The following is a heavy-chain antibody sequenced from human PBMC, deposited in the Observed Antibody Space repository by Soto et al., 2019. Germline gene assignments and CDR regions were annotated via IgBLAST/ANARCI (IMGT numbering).Heavy chain of an antibody. CDR2: MNPNSGNT. CDR3: AREGYSGYDSWFDP. D-gene: IGHD5-12*01. J-gene: IGHJ5*02. Sequence: ASVKVSCKASGYTFTSYDINWVRQATGQGLEWMGWMNPNSGNTGYAQKFQGRVTMTRNTSISTAYMELSSLRSDDTAVYCCAREGYSGYDSWFDPWGPGTLVTVAS. V-gene: IGHV1-8*01. CDR1: GYTFTSYD.